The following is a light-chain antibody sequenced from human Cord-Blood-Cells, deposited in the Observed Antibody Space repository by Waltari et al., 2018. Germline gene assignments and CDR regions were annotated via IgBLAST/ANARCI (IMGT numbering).Light chain of an antibody. CDR2: AAS. V-gene: IGKV1-39*01. CDR1: QGISSY. Sequence: TQSPSSLSASVGDRVTITCRASQGISSYLNWYQQKPGKAPKLLIYAASSLQSGVPSRFSGSGSGTDFTLTISSLQPEDFATYYCQQSYSTPPTFGQGTKVEIK. J-gene: IGKJ1*01. CDR3: QQSYSTPPT.